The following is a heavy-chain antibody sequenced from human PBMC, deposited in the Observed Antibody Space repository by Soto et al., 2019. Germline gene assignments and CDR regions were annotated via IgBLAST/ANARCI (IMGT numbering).Heavy chain of an antibody. Sequence: GGSLRLSCSASGFTFSSYAMHWVRQAPGKGLEYVSAISSNGGSTYYADSVKDRFTISRDNSKNTLYLQMSSLRAEDTAVYYCVKSGIAAAGFDAFDIWGQGTMVTVSS. V-gene: IGHV3-64D*08. CDR3: VKSGIAAAGFDAFDI. J-gene: IGHJ3*02. D-gene: IGHD6-13*01. CDR2: ISSNGGST. CDR1: GFTFSSYA.